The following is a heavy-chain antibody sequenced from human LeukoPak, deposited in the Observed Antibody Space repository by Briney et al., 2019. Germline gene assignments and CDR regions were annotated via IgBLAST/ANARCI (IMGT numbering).Heavy chain of an antibody. CDR1: GGSISSYY. V-gene: IGHV4-4*07. CDR3: ASLSSGSGFDM. Sequence: SETLSLTCSVPGGSISSYYWSWIRQPAGKGLEWIGRMYTSGSTNYNPSLKSRVTMPLDTSKNQFSLQLSSVTAADTAVYYCASLSSGSGFDMWGQGTMVTVSS. CDR2: MYTSGST. J-gene: IGHJ3*02. D-gene: IGHD3-22*01.